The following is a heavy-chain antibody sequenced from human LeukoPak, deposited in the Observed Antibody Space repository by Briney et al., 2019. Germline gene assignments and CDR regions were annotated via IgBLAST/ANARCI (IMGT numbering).Heavy chain of an antibody. J-gene: IGHJ3*02. Sequence: SGPTLVNPTQTLTLTCTFSGFSLSTSGVGVGWIRQPPGKALEWLALIYWNDDKRYSPSLKSRLTITKDTSKNQVVLTMTNMDPVDTATYYCAHSGYDILTGYYHDAFDIWGQGTMVTVSS. V-gene: IGHV2-5*01. CDR3: AHSGYDILTGYYHDAFDI. CDR2: IYWNDDK. D-gene: IGHD3-9*01. CDR1: GFSLSTSGVG.